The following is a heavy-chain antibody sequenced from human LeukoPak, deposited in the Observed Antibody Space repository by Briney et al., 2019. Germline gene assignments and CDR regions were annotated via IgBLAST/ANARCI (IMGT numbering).Heavy chain of an antibody. V-gene: IGHV1-3*01. CDR3: AREPLRYCSSTSCYGGLAPFDY. CDR1: GYTFTSYA. Sequence: ASVKVSCKASGYTFTSYAMHWVRQAPGQRLEWMGWINAGNGNTKYSQKFQGRVTITRDTSASTAYMELSSLRSEDTAVYYCAREPLRYCSSTSCYGGLAPFDYWGQGTLVTVSS. CDR2: INAGNGNT. D-gene: IGHD2-2*01. J-gene: IGHJ4*02.